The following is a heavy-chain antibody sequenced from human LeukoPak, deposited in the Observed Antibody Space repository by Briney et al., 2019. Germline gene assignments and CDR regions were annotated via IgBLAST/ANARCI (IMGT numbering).Heavy chain of an antibody. CDR3: ATGSCSSTSCYGDAFDI. Sequence: ASVKVSCKASGGTFSSYAISWVRQAPGQGLEWMGGFDPEDGETIYAQKFQGRVTMTEDTSTDTAYMELSSLRSEDTAVYYCATGSCSSTSCYGDAFDIWGQGTMVTVSS. D-gene: IGHD2-2*01. V-gene: IGHV1-24*01. CDR2: FDPEDGET. CDR1: GGTFSSYA. J-gene: IGHJ3*02.